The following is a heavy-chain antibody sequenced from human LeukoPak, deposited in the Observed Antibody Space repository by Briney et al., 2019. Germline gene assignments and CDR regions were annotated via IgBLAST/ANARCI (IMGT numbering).Heavy chain of an antibody. CDR2: ISYDGSNK. CDR3: AKDRDGYNNYWYFDL. V-gene: IGHV3-30*18. Sequence: GGSLRLSCVASGFTFSSYGMHWVRQAPGKGLEWVAVISYDGSNKYYADSVKGRFTISRDNSKNTLYLQMNSLRAEDTAVYYCAKDRDGYNNYWYFDLWGRGTLVTVSS. J-gene: IGHJ2*01. D-gene: IGHD5-24*01. CDR1: GFTFSSYG.